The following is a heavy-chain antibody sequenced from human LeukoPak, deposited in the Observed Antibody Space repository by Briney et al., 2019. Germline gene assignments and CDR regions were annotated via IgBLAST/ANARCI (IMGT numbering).Heavy chain of an antibody. J-gene: IGHJ4*02. CDR1: GGSISSYY. CDR3: ARSYYGSGRYGPQFDY. V-gene: IGHV4-4*07. CDR2: IYTSGST. D-gene: IGHD3-10*01. Sequence: SETLSLTCTVSGGSISSYYWSWIRQPAGKGLEWIGRIYTSGSTNYNPSLKSRVTISVDTSKSQFSLKLTSVTAADTAVYYCARSYYGSGRYGPQFDYWGQGTLVTVSS.